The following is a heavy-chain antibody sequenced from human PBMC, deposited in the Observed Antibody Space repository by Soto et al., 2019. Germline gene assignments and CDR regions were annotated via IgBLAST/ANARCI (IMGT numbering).Heavy chain of an antibody. CDR2: IRSKANSYAT. CDR1: GFTFSGSA. V-gene: IGHV3-73*01. CDR3: TRIPDYGMDV. J-gene: IGHJ6*02. Sequence: PGGSLRLSCAASGFTFSGSAMHWVRQASGKGLEWVGRIRSKANSYATAYAASVKGRFTISRDDSKNTAYLQMNSLKTEDTAVYYCTRIPDYGMDVWGQGTTVTVSS.